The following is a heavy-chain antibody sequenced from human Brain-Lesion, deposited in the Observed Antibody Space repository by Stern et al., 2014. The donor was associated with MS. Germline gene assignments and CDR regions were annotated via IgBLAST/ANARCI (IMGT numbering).Heavy chain of an antibody. V-gene: IGHV3-30*18. CDR1: GFTFTNYG. J-gene: IGHJ4*02. CDR3: ANSLGTYSRCGGDCYSRADY. Sequence: VQLVESGGGVVQPGRSLRLSCAASGFTFTNYGMQWVRQAPGKGLEWVAVISYDGSDKYYADSVKGRFTISRDNSKNTLYLQMNSLRGEDTAMYYCANSLGTYSRCGGDCYSRADYWGQGTLVTVFS. CDR2: ISYDGSDK. D-gene: IGHD2-21*02.